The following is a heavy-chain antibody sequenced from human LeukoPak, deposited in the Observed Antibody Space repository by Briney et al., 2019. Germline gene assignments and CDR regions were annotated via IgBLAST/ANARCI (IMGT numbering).Heavy chain of an antibody. CDR2: IDYRRST. CDR1: GGSISIYY. J-gene: IGHJ3*02. CDR3: ARENYGDYAFDI. Sequence: ETQSLTCSLSGGSISIYYWSWTRQPPGGGREWIGYIDYRRSTNFNHPRKGRFTIPETTSKNQFSLKMSSVAAADTAVYYCARENYGDYAFDIWGQGTMVTVSS. V-gene: IGHV4-59*01. D-gene: IGHD4-17*01.